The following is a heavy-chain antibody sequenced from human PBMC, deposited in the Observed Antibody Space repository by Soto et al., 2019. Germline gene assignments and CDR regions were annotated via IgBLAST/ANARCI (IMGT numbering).Heavy chain of an antibody. CDR2: IYHSGST. J-gene: IGHJ6*02. V-gene: IGHV4-30-2*01. CDR1: GGSISSGGYS. CDR3: ASNKNLYYYYGMDV. Sequence: PSETLSLTCAVSGGSISSGGYSWSWIRQPPGKGLEWIGYIYHSGSTYYNPSLKSRVTISVDRSKNQFSLKLSSVTAADAAVYYCASNKNLYYYYGMDVWGQGTTVTVSS.